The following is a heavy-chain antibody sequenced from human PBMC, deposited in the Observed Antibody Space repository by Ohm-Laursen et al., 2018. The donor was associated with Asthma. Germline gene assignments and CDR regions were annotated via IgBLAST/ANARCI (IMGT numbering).Heavy chain of an antibody. J-gene: IGHJ1*01. CDR3: ARIGPEWELPGREYSLHH. V-gene: IGHV3-7*01. D-gene: IGHD1-26*01. Sequence: SLRLSCSASGFTFSGSWMIWVRQTPGKGLQWLAFIKPDGSQTYYADSLEGRFSISRDNARNSVYLQMNSLRAEDTALYYCARIGPEWELPGREYSLHHWGEGTLVTVSS. CDR1: GFTFSGSW. CDR2: IKPDGSQT.